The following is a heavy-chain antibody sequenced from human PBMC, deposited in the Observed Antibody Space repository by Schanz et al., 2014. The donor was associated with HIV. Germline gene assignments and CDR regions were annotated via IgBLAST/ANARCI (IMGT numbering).Heavy chain of an antibody. CDR3: ALSRPSGYGGSWYFDL. D-gene: IGHD2-15*01. J-gene: IGHJ2*01. Sequence: EVQLLESGGGLVQPGGSLRLSCAASGFTFSSYAMSWVRQVPGKGLEWVSAISGSSITYSADSVKGRFTISRDNSKNTLYLQMNSLRAEDTAVYYCALSRPSGYGGSWYFDLWGRGTLVAVSS. CDR1: GFTFSSYA. CDR2: ISGSSIT. V-gene: IGHV3-23*01.